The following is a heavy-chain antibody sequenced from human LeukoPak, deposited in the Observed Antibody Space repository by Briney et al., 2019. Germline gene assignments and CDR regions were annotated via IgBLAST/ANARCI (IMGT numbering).Heavy chain of an antibody. CDR2: IIPVFDTP. J-gene: IGHJ5*02. CDR3: ARGKGNWFDP. V-gene: IGHV1-69*13. Sequence: SVKVSCKASGGTFSSYAISWVRQAPGQGLEWMGGIIPVFDTPIYAQNFQGRVTITADESTSTVYMELSSLRSEDTAVYYCARGKGNWFDPWGQGTLVTVSS. CDR1: GGTFSSYA.